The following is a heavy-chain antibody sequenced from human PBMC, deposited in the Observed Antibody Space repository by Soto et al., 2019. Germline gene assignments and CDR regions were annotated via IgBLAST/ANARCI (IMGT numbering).Heavy chain of an antibody. CDR3: TTVGPLTMVRGVITDYYYYGMDV. Sequence: GGSLRLSCAASGFTFSNAWMNWVRQAPGKGLEWVGRIKSKTDGGTTDYAAPVKGRFTISRDDSKNTLYLQMNSLKTEDTAVYYCTTVGPLTMVRGVITDYYYYGMDVWGQGTTVTVSS. CDR1: GFTFSNAW. V-gene: IGHV3-15*07. CDR2: IKSKTDGGTT. J-gene: IGHJ6*02. D-gene: IGHD3-10*01.